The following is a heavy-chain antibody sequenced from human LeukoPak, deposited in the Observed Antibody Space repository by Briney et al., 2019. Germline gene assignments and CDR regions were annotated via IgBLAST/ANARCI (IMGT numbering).Heavy chain of an antibody. J-gene: IGHJ4*02. CDR3: GRDSLGGDY. V-gene: IGHV3-33*08. CDR1: GFTFSSYA. Sequence: PGGSLRLSCAASGFTFSSYAMSGLRQAPGKGLEGVAVIWNDGSKKFYAESVKGRFTISRDNSQNTLYLQMNRLRAEDTAVYYCGRDSLGGDYWGQGTLVTVSS. D-gene: IGHD3-16*01. CDR2: IWNDGSKK.